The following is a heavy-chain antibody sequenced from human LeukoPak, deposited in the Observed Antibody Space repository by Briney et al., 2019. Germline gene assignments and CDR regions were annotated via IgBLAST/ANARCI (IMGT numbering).Heavy chain of an antibody. V-gene: IGHV1-8*01. Sequence: ASVKVSCKASGYTFTSYDINWVRHAPGQGLEWMGWMNPNSGNTAYAQKFQGRVTMTRNTSTSTAYMELSSLRSDDTAVYYCARGTRDYDILTGYSKPRFDYWGQGTLVTVSS. J-gene: IGHJ4*02. CDR3: ARGTRDYDILTGYSKPRFDY. D-gene: IGHD3-9*01. CDR2: MNPNSGNT. CDR1: GYTFTSYD.